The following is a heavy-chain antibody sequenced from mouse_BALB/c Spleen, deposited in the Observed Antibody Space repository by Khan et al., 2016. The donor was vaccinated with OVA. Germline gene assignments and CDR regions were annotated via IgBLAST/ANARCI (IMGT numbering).Heavy chain of an antibody. V-gene: IGHV3-2*02. CDR2: ISYSGVT. Sequence: EVQLQESGPGLVKPSQSLSLTCTVTGYSITSGYAWNWIRQFPGNKLEWMGYISYSGVTSYTPSLKSRIPITRDTSKNQFFLQLNSVTTEDTATYYCARGKYYGYYFNYWGQGTTLTVSS. D-gene: IGHD1-1*01. CDR3: ARGKYYGYYFNY. CDR1: GYSITSGYA. J-gene: IGHJ2*01.